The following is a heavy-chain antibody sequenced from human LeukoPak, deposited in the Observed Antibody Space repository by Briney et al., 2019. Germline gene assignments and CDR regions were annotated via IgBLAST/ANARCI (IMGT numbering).Heavy chain of an antibody. V-gene: IGHV1-46*01. Sequence: XFSXXXISWVRQAPGQGLEWMGIINPSGGSTSYAQKFQGRVTMTRDMSTSTVYMELSSLRSEDTAVYYCARGSMVRGALPYYFDYWGQGTLVTVSS. J-gene: IGHJ4*02. D-gene: IGHD3-10*01. CDR1: XFSXXX. CDR3: ARGSMVRGALPYYFDY. CDR2: INPSGGST.